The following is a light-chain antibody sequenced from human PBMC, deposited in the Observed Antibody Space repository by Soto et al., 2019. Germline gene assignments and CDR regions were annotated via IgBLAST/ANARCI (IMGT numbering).Light chain of an antibody. V-gene: IGKV3-11*01. CDR3: QKRSNWPPVT. Sequence: TQSPSSLSASVGDRVTITCQASQSVSSYLAWYQQKPGQAPRLLIYDASNRATGIPARFSGSGSGTDFTLTISRLEPEDFAVYYCQKRSNWPPVTFGQGTRLEIK. J-gene: IGKJ5*01. CDR1: QSVSSY. CDR2: DAS.